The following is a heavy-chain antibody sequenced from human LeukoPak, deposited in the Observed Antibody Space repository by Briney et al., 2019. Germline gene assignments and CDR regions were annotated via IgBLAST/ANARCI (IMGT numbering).Heavy chain of an antibody. V-gene: IGHV3-48*04. CDR1: GFSFSTYS. CDR3: AKDRDLTGDRKPGYFDC. CDR2: IVGSSSTI. Sequence: HSGGSPRLSCAASGFSFSTYSMNWVRQAPGKGLEWVSYIVGSSSTIYYADSVKGRFTISRDNAKNSLYLQMNSLRAEDTAVYYCAKDRDLTGDRKPGYFDCWGQGTLVTVSS. J-gene: IGHJ4*02. D-gene: IGHD7-27*01.